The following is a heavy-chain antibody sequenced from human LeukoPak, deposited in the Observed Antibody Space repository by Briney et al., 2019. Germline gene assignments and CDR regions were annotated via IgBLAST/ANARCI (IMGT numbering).Heavy chain of an antibody. Sequence: GGSLRLSCAASGFTVSSNHMSWVRQAPGKGLEWVSVIYSGGTTYYAASVKGRFTISRDNSKNTLYLQMNSLIVEDTAVYYCARGLCSGGSCYPFYFDYWGQGTLVTVSS. CDR1: GFTVSSNH. CDR3: ARGLCSGGSCYPFYFDY. V-gene: IGHV3-53*01. D-gene: IGHD2-15*01. CDR2: IYSGGTT. J-gene: IGHJ4*02.